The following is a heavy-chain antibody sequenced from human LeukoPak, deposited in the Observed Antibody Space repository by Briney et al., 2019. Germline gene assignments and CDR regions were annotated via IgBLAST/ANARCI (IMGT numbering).Heavy chain of an antibody. CDR1: GYTFTSYG. CDR2: ISAYNGNT. V-gene: IGHV1-18*01. Sequence: ASVKVSCKASGYTFTSYGTSWVRQAPGQGLEWMGWISAYNGNTNYAQKLQGRVTMTTDTSTSTAYMELRSLRSDDTAVYYCAKYSSSWYREYYYYGMDVWGQGTTVTVSS. CDR3: AKYSSSWYREYYYYGMDV. D-gene: IGHD6-13*01. J-gene: IGHJ6*02.